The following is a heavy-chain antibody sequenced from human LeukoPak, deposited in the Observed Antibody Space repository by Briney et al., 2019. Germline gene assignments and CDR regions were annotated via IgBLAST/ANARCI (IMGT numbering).Heavy chain of an antibody. CDR2: ISGSGYTT. V-gene: IGHV3-23*01. CDR3: ANWNYVESSGWYYLDY. Sequence: PGGSLRLSCAATGFTFRSYSMNWVRQAPGKGLEWVSGISGSGYTTYYADSVRGRFTISRDSSKSTLYLQMNTLRAEDTAVYYCANWNYVESSGWYYLDYWGQGTLVTVSS. CDR1: GFTFRSYS. J-gene: IGHJ4*02. D-gene: IGHD6-19*01.